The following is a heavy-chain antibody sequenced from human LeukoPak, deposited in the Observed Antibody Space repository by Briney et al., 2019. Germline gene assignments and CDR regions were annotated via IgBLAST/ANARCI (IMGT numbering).Heavy chain of an antibody. V-gene: IGHV4-59*08. D-gene: IGHD1-26*01. CDR3: ARHKDSGSYYYYYYGMDV. J-gene: IGHJ6*02. Sequence: SETLSLTCTVSGGSISSYYWSWIRQPPGKGLEWIGYIYYSGSINYNPSLKSRVTISVDTSKNQFSLKLSSVTAADTAVYYCARHKDSGSYYYYYYGMDVWGQGTTVTVSS. CDR2: IYYSGSI. CDR1: GGSISSYY.